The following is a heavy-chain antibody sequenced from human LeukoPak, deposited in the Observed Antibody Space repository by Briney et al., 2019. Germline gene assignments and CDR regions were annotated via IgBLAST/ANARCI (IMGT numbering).Heavy chain of an antibody. CDR3: AKGRSSTSWRWFDP. CDR1: GFTFSSYA. Sequence: GGSLRLSCAASGFTFSSYAMSWVRQAPGRGLEWVSAISGSGGSTYYADSVKGRFTISRDNSKNTLYLQMNSLRAEDTAVYHCAKGRSSTSWRWFDPWGQGTLVTVSS. CDR2: ISGSGGST. J-gene: IGHJ5*02. D-gene: IGHD2-2*01. V-gene: IGHV3-23*01.